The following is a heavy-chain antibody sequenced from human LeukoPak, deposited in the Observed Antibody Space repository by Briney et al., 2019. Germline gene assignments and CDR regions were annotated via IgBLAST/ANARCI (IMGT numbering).Heavy chain of an antibody. D-gene: IGHD1-1*01. CDR1: GNYW. CDR2: INSGSTYT. V-gene: IGHV3-21*01. J-gene: IGHJ4*02. Sequence: GGSLRLSCAASGNYWVHWVRQAPGKGLEWVSSINSGSTYTYYTESVKGRFTVSRDNAKNSLFLQMNSLRAEDTAIYYCARSLTTLTYEGYWGQGTLVTVSS. CDR3: ARSLTTLTYEGY.